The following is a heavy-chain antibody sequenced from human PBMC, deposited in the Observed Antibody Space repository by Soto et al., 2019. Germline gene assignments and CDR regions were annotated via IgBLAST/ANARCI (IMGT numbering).Heavy chain of an antibody. J-gene: IGHJ4*02. CDR3: ATDLYSSGWSLFDY. CDR2: FDPEDGET. V-gene: IGHV1-24*01. CDR1: GYTLTELS. D-gene: IGHD6-19*01. Sequence: ASVKVSCKVSGYTLTELSMHWVRQAPGKGLEWMGGFDPEDGETIYAQKFQGRVTMTEDTSTDTAYMELSSLRSEDTAVYYCATDLYSSGWSLFDYWGQGTLVTVSS.